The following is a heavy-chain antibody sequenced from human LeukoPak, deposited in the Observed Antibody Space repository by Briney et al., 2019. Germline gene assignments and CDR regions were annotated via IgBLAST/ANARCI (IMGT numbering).Heavy chain of an antibody. CDR3: AKVPGGWYSECWFDP. CDR2: ISGSGGST. J-gene: IGHJ5*02. D-gene: IGHD6-19*01. CDR1: GFTFSSYA. V-gene: IGHV3-23*01. Sequence: GGSLRLSCAASGFTFSSYAMSWVRQAPGKGLEWVSVISGSGGSTYYADSVKGWFTISRDNSKNTLYLQMNSLRAEDTAVYYCAKVPGGWYSECWFDPWGQGTLVTVSS.